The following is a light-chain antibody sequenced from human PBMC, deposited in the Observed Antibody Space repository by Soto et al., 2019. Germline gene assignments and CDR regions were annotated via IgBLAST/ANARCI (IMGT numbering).Light chain of an antibody. V-gene: IGLV3-9*01. CDR1: NIGSKN. CDR3: QVWDSSTGEV. CDR2: RDS. Sequence: SYELTQPLSVSVALGQTARITCGGNNIGSKNVHWYQQKPGQAPVLVIYRDSNRPSGIPERFSGSNSGNTATLTISRAQAGDEADYYCQVWDSSTGEVFGTGTKLTGL. J-gene: IGLJ1*01.